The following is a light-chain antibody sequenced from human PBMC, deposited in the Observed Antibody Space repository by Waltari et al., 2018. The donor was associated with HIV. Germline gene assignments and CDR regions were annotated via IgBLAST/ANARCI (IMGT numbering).Light chain of an antibody. CDR1: ALNKQY. Sequence: SYELTQPPSVSGSPGQPARKTSSGYALNKQYSYWYQQKPGKAPVLPICKDSERPTGIPDRFSGSRSRTTVTLTIRGFQAEDEADYYCQSADISGTSFGGGTKLTVL. CDR2: KDS. J-gene: IGLJ2*01. V-gene: IGLV3-25*03. CDR3: QSADISGTS.